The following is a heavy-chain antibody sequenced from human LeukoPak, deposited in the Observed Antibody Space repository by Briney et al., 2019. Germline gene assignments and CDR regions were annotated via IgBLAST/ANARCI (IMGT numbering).Heavy chain of an antibody. CDR3: AGFDWLLRGWGADY. D-gene: IGHD3-9*01. Sequence: PSETLSLTCTVSGYSISSGYYWGWIRQPPGKGLEWIGSIYHSGSTHYNPSLKSRVTISVDTSKNQFSLKLSSVTAADTAVYYCAGFDWLLRGWGADYWGQGTLVTVSS. J-gene: IGHJ4*02. V-gene: IGHV4-38-2*02. CDR2: IYHSGST. CDR1: GYSISSGYY.